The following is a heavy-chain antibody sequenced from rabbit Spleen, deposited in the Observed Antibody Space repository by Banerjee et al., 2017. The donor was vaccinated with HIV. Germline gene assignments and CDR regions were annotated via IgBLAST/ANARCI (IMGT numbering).Heavy chain of an antibody. CDR2: GYPDGIGST. D-gene: IGHD8-1*01. CDR1: GVSFSSSSY. J-gene: IGHJ6*01. V-gene: IGHV1S40*01. Sequence: QSLEESGGDLVKPGASLTLTCTASGVSFSSSSYMCWVRQAPGKGLEWIGCGYPDGIGSTAYASWAKGRFTISKTSSTTVTLQMTSLTAADTATYFCARDTGSSFSSYGMDLWGPGTLVTVS. CDR3: ARDTGSSFSSYGMDL.